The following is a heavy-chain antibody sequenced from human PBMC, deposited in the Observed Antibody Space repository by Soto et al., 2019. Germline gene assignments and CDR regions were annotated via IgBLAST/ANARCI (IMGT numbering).Heavy chain of an antibody. CDR2: INGDGDYT. Sequence: GGSLRLSCAASGFSFSSYWMHWLRQVPGKGLVWVSRINGDGDYTNYADSVKGRFTISRDNAKNTLYLQMNSLRAEDTAVYYGARDFGYWGQGT. CDR1: GFSFSSYW. J-gene: IGHJ4*02. D-gene: IGHD3-10*01. V-gene: IGHV3-74*01. CDR3: ARDFGY.